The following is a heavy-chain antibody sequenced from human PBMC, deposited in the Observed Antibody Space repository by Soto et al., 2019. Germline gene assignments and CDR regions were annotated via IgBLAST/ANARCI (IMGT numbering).Heavy chain of an antibody. V-gene: IGHV4-30-4*02. CDR1: IGSAGTVMPY. CDR2: IFSSGTT. J-gene: IGHJ3*01. D-gene: IGHD6-6*01. CDR3: SRGPSRRDV. Sequence: SEGLSSACTRSIGSAGTVMPYRIWIREAPGKGLEWIGYIFSSGTTYYNPSLKSRLSMSLDTSQNQFSLKLNSVTAADTAVDFCSRGPSRRDV.